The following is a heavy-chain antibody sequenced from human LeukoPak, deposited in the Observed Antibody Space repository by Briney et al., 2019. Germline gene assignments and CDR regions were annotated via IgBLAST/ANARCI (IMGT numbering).Heavy chain of an antibody. CDR2: ISSSSSYI. Sequence: PGGSLRLSCAASGFTFSSYSMNWVRQAPGKGLEWVSSISSSSSYIYYADSVEGRFTISRDNAKNSLYLQMNSLRAEDTAVYYCARDRGSSWHLGILYWGQGTLVTVSS. CDR1: GFTFSSYS. D-gene: IGHD6-13*01. V-gene: IGHV3-21*01. CDR3: ARDRGSSWHLGILY. J-gene: IGHJ4*02.